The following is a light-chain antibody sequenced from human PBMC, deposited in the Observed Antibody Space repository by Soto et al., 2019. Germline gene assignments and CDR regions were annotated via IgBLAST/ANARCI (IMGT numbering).Light chain of an antibody. Sequence: DIQMTQSPSSLSASVGDRVTITCRASQSISSYLNWYQQKPRKAPELLIYAASSLQSGVPSRFSGGRSGTDFTLTISSLQPEEFATYYCQQSYSIPFTFGQGTSLEIK. CDR1: QSISSY. CDR3: QQSYSIPFT. J-gene: IGKJ2*01. CDR2: AAS. V-gene: IGKV1-39*01.